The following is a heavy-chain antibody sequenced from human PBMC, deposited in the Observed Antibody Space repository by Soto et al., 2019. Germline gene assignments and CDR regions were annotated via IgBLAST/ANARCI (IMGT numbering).Heavy chain of an antibody. Sequence: SETLSLTWTVSGGSISSYYWSGIRQPPGKGLERIGYIYYSGSTNYNPSLKSRVTISLDTSNNQFSLKMRCVTAADTEVYYCARQRDSSGYYYAADYNYRMDVWGQGTTVTVSS. D-gene: IGHD3-22*01. J-gene: IGHJ6*02. CDR2: IYYSGST. CDR1: GGSISSYY. CDR3: ARQRDSSGYYYAADYNYRMDV. V-gene: IGHV4-59*08.